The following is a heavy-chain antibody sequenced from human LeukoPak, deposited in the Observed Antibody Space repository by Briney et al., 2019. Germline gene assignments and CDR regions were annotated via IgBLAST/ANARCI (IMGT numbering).Heavy chain of an antibody. CDR3: ARGDFWSGYRTIDY. CDR2: IHHSGRT. D-gene: IGHD3-3*01. Sequence: SETLSLTCAVSGYSISSGSYWGWIGQPPGKGLEWIGSIHHSGRTYYNPSLKSRVTISVDTSKNQFSLKVNSVTAADTAVYYCARGDFWSGYRTIDYWGQGTLVTVSS. V-gene: IGHV4-38-2*01. J-gene: IGHJ4*02. CDR1: GYSISSGSY.